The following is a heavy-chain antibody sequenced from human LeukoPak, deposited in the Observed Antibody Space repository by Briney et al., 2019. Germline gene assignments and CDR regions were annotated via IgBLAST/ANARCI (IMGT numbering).Heavy chain of an antibody. CDR2: INRNSGRI. V-gene: IGHV3-9*01. CDR3: AKDVGGGNYYYFDY. Sequence: GGSLRLSCAASGFTFDDSAMHWVRQAPGKGLEWVSGINRNSGRIDYADSVKGRFTIFRDNAKNSLYLQMNSLRAEDTALYYCAKDVGGGNYYYFDYWGQGTPVTVSS. D-gene: IGHD1-26*01. J-gene: IGHJ4*02. CDR1: GFTFDDSA.